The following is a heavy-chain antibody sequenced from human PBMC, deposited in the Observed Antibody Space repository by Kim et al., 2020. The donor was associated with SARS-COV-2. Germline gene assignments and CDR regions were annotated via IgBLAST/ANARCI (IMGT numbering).Heavy chain of an antibody. V-gene: IGHV4-39*07. D-gene: IGHD1-26*01. Sequence: YYRGSTPHSPSLKSRVTISVDTSKNQFSLKLSAVTAADTAVYFCARGVGYWGQGTLVTVSS. CDR3: ARGVGY. CDR2: YYRGST. J-gene: IGHJ4*02.